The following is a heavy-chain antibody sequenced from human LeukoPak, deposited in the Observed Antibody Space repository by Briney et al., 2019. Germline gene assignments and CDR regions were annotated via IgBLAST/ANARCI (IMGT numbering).Heavy chain of an antibody. CDR2: ISPLGGGGST. D-gene: IGHD3-16*01. CDR1: GYTFTSYG. Sequence: ASVKVSCKASGYTFTSYGISWVRQAPGQGLEWMAMISPLGGGGSTSYAQKFQGRVTMTRDMSTSTVVMEVNNLRSEDTAIYYCARDNEGGFDYWGQGTLVTVSS. J-gene: IGHJ4*02. V-gene: IGHV1-46*01. CDR3: ARDNEGGFDY.